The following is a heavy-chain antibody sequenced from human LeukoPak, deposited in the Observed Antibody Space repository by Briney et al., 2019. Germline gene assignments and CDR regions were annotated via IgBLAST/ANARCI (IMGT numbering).Heavy chain of an antibody. Sequence: GRSLRLSCAASRFTSSSYGMHWVRQAPGKGLEWVAVISYDGSKKYYADSVKGRFTISRDSSKNMLYLQMNSLRVEDTAVYYCAKGFSSGPWDACDIWGQGTMVTVSS. V-gene: IGHV3-30*18. CDR3: AKGFSSGPWDACDI. CDR1: RFTSSSYG. CDR2: ISYDGSKK. J-gene: IGHJ3*02. D-gene: IGHD3-22*01.